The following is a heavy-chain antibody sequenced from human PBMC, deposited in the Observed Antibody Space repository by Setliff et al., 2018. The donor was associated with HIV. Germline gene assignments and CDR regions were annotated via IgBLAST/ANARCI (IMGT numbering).Heavy chain of an antibody. CDR1: GFSFSNFN. CDR3: ARDLTYYNILTGYGPTYSDY. J-gene: IGHJ4*02. Sequence: ETLRLSCAASGFSFSNFNMNWVRQAPGKGLEWVSSMSSSESYTYYADSVKGRFTISRDNAKNSLYLQMNGLTADDTGVYYCARDLTYYNILTGYGPTYSDYWGQGTLVTVSS. V-gene: IGHV3-21*01. D-gene: IGHD3-9*01. CDR2: MSSSESYT.